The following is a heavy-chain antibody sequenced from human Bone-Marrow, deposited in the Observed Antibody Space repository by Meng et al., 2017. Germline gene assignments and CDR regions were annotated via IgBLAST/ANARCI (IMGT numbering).Heavy chain of an antibody. J-gene: IGHJ4*02. CDR2: IRSGGKT. D-gene: IGHD2-2*01. V-gene: IGHV3-23*01. CDR3: AKVLDKFQLLPNDY. Sequence: GESLKISCVVSGLPFSASIMTWVRQPPGKGLEWVSSIRSGGKTFYRSSVKGRFTISRDDSTNTLYLEMDSLRAEDTATYYCAKVLDKFQLLPNDYWGQGALVTVSS. CDR1: GLPFSASI.